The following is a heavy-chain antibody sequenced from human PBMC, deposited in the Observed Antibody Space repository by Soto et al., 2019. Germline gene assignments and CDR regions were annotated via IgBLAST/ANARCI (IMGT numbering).Heavy chain of an antibody. CDR1: GGSISSSSYY. Sequence: QLQLQESGPGLVKPSETLSLTCTFSGGSISSSSYYWGWIRQPPGKGLEWIGSIYYSGGTYYNPSLTSRVTISVDTSKNQFSLKLSSVTAADTAVYYCARRCSSTSCYWDLDWFDPWGQGTLVPVSS. J-gene: IGHJ5*02. V-gene: IGHV4-39*01. D-gene: IGHD2-2*01. CDR2: IYYSGGT. CDR3: ARRCSSTSCYWDLDWFDP.